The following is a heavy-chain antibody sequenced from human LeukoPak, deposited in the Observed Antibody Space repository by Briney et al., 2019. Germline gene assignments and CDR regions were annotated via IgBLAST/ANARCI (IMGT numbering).Heavy chain of an antibody. CDR1: GGSFSGYY. V-gene: IGHV4-34*01. CDR3: ARGSMTVTLHI. Sequence: SETLSLTCAVYGGSFSGYYWSWIRQPPGKGLEWIGEINHSGSTNYNPSLKSRVTISVDTSKNQFSLKLSSVTAADTAVCYCARGSMTVTLHIWGQGTMVTVSS. J-gene: IGHJ3*02. D-gene: IGHD4-11*01. CDR2: INHSGST.